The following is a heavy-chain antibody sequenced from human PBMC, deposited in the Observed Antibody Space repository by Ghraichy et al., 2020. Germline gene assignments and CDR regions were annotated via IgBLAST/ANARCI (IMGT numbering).Heavy chain of an antibody. CDR3: AMGLWVRDTAFDY. CDR2: ISGSGGST. Sequence: LTCAASGFTFSSYAMSWVRQAPGKGLEWISAISGSGGSTYYADSVKGRFTISRDNSKNTLYLQMNSLRAEDTAVYYCAMGLWVRDTAFDYWGQGTLVTVSS. CDR1: GFTFSSYA. D-gene: IGHD5-18*01. J-gene: IGHJ4*02. V-gene: IGHV3-23*01.